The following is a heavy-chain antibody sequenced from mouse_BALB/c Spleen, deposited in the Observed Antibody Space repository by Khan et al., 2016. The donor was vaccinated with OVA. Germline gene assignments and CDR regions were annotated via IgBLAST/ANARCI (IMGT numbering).Heavy chain of an antibody. V-gene: IGHV1-18*01. Sequence: VRLQQSGPELVKPGASVKISCKTSGYTFTEYTMHWVKQSNGKSLEWIGGIDPNNGGIAYNHKFKCTATLTVDKSSSPASMEFRSMTSEDSSVYYCASRGRFYFWCQGSMVTVS. J-gene: IGHJ3*01. CDR1: GYTFTEYT. CDR2: IDPNNGGI. CDR3: ASRGRFYF.